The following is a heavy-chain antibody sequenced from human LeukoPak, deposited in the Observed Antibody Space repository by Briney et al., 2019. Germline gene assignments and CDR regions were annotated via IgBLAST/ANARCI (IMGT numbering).Heavy chain of an antibody. CDR3: ARQSSGIAATDTIDY. D-gene: IGHD6-13*01. CDR2: FTSMSRTI. V-gene: IGHV3-21*01. CDR1: GFTFSSYN. J-gene: IGHJ4*02. Sequence: GGSLRLSCAASGFTFSSYNVNWVRQAPGKGLEWVSSFTSMSRTIYYADSEKGRFTISRDDAKKSLYLQMNSLRVEDTAIYYCARQSSGIAATDTIDYWGQGTLVTVSS.